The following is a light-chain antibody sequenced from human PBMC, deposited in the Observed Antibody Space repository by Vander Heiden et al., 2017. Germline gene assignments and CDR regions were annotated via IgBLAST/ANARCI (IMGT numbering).Light chain of an antibody. Sequence: QPVLTQSPSASASLGASVKLTCTLSSGQSTYAIAWPQKQPEKGPRYLVQVNRDGRHIKGDGIPDRVSASSSGAAPYLISSSLESEDEADDDCQNEDPGVPEVFGGGTKLTVL. V-gene: IGLV4-69*01. CDR2: VNRDGRH. CDR1: SGQSTYA. J-gene: IGLJ3*02. CDR3: QNEDPGVPEV.